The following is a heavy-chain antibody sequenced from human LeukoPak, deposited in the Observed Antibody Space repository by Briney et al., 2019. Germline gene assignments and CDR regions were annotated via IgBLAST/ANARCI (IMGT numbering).Heavy chain of an antibody. CDR1: GFSFSNYA. V-gene: IGHV3-30*04. CDR3: ARVASRFSNIVSTIGLTGY. Sequence: GRSLRLSCAASGFSFSNYAMHWVRQAPGKGLEWVAVISYDGSNEYYADSVKGRFTMSRDNSKKTVYLQMNSLRAEDTAVYYCARVASRFSNIVSTIGLTGYWGQGTLVTVSS. D-gene: IGHD5/OR15-5a*01. CDR2: ISYDGSNE. J-gene: IGHJ4*02.